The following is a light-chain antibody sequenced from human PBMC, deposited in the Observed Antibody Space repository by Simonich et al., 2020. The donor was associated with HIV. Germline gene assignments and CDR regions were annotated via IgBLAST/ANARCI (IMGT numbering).Light chain of an antibody. CDR1: QGINSW. CDR3: QQYYSTPRT. Sequence: DIQMTQSPSSVSASVGDRVTITCRASQGINSWLAWYQQKPGKAPKLLIYAASRLESGVPSRFSGSGSGTDYTLTISSLQPEDFATYYCQQYYSTPRTFGQGTKVEIK. V-gene: IGKV1-NL1*01. J-gene: IGKJ1*01. CDR2: AAS.